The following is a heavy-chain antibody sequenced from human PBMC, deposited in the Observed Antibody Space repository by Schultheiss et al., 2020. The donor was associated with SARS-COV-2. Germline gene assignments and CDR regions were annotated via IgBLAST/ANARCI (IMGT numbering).Heavy chain of an antibody. J-gene: IGHJ4*02. CDR3: ARDPSHDYGDFPFDY. Sequence: ASVKVSCKASGYTFTGYYMHWVRQAPGQGLEWMGWINPNNGGTNYAQKFKGRVAMTRDTSISTAYMELSSLRSEDTAVYYCARDPSHDYGDFPFDYWGQGTLVTVSS. V-gene: IGHV1-2*02. CDR1: GYTFTGYY. CDR2: INPNNGGT. D-gene: IGHD4-17*01.